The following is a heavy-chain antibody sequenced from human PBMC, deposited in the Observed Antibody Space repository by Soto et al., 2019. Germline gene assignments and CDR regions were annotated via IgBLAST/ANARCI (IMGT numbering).Heavy chain of an antibody. D-gene: IGHD5-12*01. CDR1: SGYISSGGYY. Sequence: SETLSLTCTVSSGYISSGGYYWSWIRQHPGKGLEWIGNIYYSGSTYYNPSLKSRVTISVDTSKNQFSLKLSSVTAADTAVYYCARTSGYTDSWGQGTLVTVSS. J-gene: IGHJ5*01. CDR3: ARTSGYTDS. CDR2: IYYSGST. V-gene: IGHV4-31*03.